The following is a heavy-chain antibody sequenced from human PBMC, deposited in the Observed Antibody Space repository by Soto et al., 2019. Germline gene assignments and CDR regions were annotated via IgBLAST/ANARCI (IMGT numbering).Heavy chain of an antibody. CDR2: IYYSGST. V-gene: IGHV4-59*01. D-gene: IGHD6-13*01. Sequence: PSETLSLTYTVAGGSIGNYDGRWIRQPPGKGLERIGYIYYSGSTNYNPSLKSRVTFSVDTSKNQFSLKLSSVTAADTAVYYCAKVIARAGLEYFAYWGKGTLVTVS. CDR3: AKVIARAGLEYFAY. J-gene: IGHJ4*02. CDR1: GGSIGNYD.